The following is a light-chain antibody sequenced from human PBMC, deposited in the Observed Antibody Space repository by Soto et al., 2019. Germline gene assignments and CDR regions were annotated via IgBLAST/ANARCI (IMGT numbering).Light chain of an antibody. V-gene: IGKV3-20*01. J-gene: IGKJ4*01. CDR2: GAS. Sequence: EIVLTQSPGTLSLSPGERATLSCRASQSVSRSNFAWYQQKPGQAPRLLIYGASSRATGIPDRFSGAGSGTDLTISINRLEPVDFAVYYCQHYDTSLTFGGGTKVEL. CDR3: QHYDTSLT. CDR1: QSVSRSN.